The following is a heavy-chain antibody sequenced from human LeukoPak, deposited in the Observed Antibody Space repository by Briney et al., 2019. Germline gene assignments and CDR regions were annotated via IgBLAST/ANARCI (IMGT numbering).Heavy chain of an antibody. Sequence: ASVKVSCKASGYTFTSYYMHWVRQAPGQGLEWMGWISAYNGNTNYAQKLQGRVTMTTDTSTSTAYMELRSLRSDDTAVYYCARLYAEYYYDRRGYYFDYWGQGTLVIVSS. CDR3: ARLYAEYYYDRRGYYFDY. CDR1: GYTFTSYY. V-gene: IGHV1-18*04. CDR2: ISAYNGNT. J-gene: IGHJ4*02. D-gene: IGHD3-22*01.